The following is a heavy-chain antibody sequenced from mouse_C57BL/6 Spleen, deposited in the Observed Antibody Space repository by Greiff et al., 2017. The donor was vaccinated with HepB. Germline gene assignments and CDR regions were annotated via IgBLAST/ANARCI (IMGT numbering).Heavy chain of an antibody. V-gene: IGHV5-17*01. Sequence: EVKLMESGGGLVKPGGSLKLSCAASGFTFSDYGMHWVRQAPEKGLEWVAYISSGSSTIYYADTVKGRFTISRDNAKNTLFLQMTSLRSEDTAMYYCARRQFLAMDYGGQGTSVTVSS. D-gene: IGHD3-2*01. CDR3: ARRQFLAMDY. CDR1: GFTFSDYG. J-gene: IGHJ4*01. CDR2: ISSGSSTI.